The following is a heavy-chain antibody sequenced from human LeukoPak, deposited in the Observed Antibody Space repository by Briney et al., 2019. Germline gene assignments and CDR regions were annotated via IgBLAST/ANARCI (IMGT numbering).Heavy chain of an antibody. CDR2: IYSGDST. CDR1: GFTVSSNY. V-gene: IGHV3-66*01. D-gene: IGHD4-11*01. CDR3: AREYYSNGLAYFDY. Sequence: GGSLRLSCAASGFTVSSNYMSWVRQAPGKGLEWVSVIYSGDSTYYADSVKGRFTISRDNSKNALYLQMNILRAEDTAVYYCAREYYSNGLAYFDYWGQGTLVTVSS. J-gene: IGHJ4*02.